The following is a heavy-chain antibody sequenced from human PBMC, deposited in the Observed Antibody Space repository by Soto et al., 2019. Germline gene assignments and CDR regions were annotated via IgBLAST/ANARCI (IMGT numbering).Heavy chain of an antibody. J-gene: IGHJ4*02. Sequence: QVQLVESGAGVVQPGRSLRLSCAASGFTFSSYGMHWVRQAPGKGLEWVAVMSWDGSDEFYEETVKGRFTVSRDNSRNTLYLQMNSLRPEDRAVYYCSKEGCSGGICYGFDYWGQGTLVTGSS. D-gene: IGHD2-15*01. CDR2: MSWDGSDE. CDR3: SKEGCSGGICYGFDY. V-gene: IGHV3-30*18. CDR1: GFTFSSYG.